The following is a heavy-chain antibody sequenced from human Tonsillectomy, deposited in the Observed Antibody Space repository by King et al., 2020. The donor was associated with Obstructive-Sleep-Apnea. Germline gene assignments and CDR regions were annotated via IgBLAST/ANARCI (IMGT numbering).Heavy chain of an antibody. D-gene: IGHD3-10*01. CDR2: VYHTGST. J-gene: IGHJ4*02. CDR1: GDSIKNSHW. V-gene: IGHV4-4*02. Sequence: QVQLQESGPGLVTPSGTLSLTCALSGDSIKNSHWWSWVRQSPGKGLEWIGEVYHTGSTNYNPSLKSRVTISIDKSENEFSMQLSSVTAADTAVYYCARDHYFGSGKKLDSWGQGALVTVSS. CDR3: ARDHYFGSGKKLDS.